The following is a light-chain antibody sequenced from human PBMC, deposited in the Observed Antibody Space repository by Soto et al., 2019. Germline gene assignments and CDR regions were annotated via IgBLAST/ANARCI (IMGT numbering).Light chain of an antibody. CDR3: KQYNSYPYA. Sequence: DIKMTQSPSTLSASVGDRVTITCRASQTISSWLAWYQQKPGKAPKLLIYDASSLESGVPSRFSGSGSGTEFSLTISSLQPDDFATYYCKQYNSYPYAFGQGT. CDR2: DAS. J-gene: IGKJ2*01. V-gene: IGKV1-5*01. CDR1: QTISSW.